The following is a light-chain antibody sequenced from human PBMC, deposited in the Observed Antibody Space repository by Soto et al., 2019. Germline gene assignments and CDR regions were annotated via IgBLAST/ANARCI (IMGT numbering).Light chain of an antibody. Sequence: QSVLTQPPSASGTPGQRVTISCSGSSSNIGSNSVNWYQQLPGAAPKLLIYSNNQRPSGVPDRFSGSKSGTSASLAISGLQSEDEADYYCAAWDDRLTGHVVFGGGTQLTVL. J-gene: IGLJ2*01. CDR2: SNN. CDR1: SSNIGSNS. CDR3: AAWDDRLTGHVV. V-gene: IGLV1-44*01.